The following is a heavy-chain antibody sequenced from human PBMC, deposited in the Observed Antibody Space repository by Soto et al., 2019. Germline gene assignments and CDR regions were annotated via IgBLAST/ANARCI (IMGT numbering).Heavy chain of an antibody. CDR2: ISISGGDT. CDR1: GFTFTTYA. V-gene: IGHV3-23*01. J-gene: IGHJ6*02. D-gene: IGHD3-3*01. Sequence: GGSLRLSCAASGFTFTTYAMNWVRQAPGKGLEWVSAISISGGDTYYANSVKGRFTVSRDNSKNTLYLQMNSLRAEDTAVYYCAKDITGYDFRSGYAEYGMEVWGQGTTVTVSS. CDR3: AKDITGYDFRSGYAEYGMEV.